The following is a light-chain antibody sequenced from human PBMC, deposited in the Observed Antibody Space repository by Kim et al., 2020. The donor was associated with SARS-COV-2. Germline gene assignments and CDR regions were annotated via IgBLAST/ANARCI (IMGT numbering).Light chain of an antibody. CDR2: SNN. V-gene: IGLV1-44*01. CDR3: AAWDDSLNGVV. J-gene: IGLJ2*01. CDR1: SSKIGSNT. Sequence: GQRVTISCSGSSSKIGSNTVNWYQKLPGTAPKLPIYSNNQRPSGVPDRFSGSKSGTSASLAISGLQSEDEADYYCAAWDDSLNGVVFGGGTQLTVL.